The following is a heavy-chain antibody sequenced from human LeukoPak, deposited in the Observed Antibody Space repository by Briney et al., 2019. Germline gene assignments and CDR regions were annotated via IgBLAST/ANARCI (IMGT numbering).Heavy chain of an antibody. CDR2: IYYSGST. Sequence: PSETLSLTCTVSGGSISSSSYYWGWIRQPPGKGLEWIGSIYYSGSTNYNPSLKSRVTISVDTSKNQFSLKLSSVTAADTAVYYCARGLYNWKTHLRPFDIWGQGTMVTVSS. CDR3: ARGLYNWKTHLRPFDI. J-gene: IGHJ3*02. D-gene: IGHD1-20*01. V-gene: IGHV4-39*07. CDR1: GGSISSSSYY.